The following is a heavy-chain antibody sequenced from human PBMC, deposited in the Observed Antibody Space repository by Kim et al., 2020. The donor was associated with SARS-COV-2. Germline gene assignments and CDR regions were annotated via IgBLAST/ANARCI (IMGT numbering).Heavy chain of an antibody. J-gene: IGHJ4*02. Sequence: GGSLRLSCAASGFTFSSYPMSWVRRAPGKGLEWVSIISGSGGSTNYADSVKRRFTISRDNSKNTLYLQMNSLRAEDTAVYYCARGRLAPDFWGQGTLVTVSS. CDR3: ARGRLAPDF. D-gene: IGHD6-19*01. CDR2: ISGSGGST. CDR1: GFTFSSYP. V-gene: IGHV3-23*01.